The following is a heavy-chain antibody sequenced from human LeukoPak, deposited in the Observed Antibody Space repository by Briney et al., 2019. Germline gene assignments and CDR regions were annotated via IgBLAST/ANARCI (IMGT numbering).Heavy chain of an antibody. CDR1: GFTFSSYG. CDR2: ISYDGSNK. D-gene: IGHD4-23*01. V-gene: IGHV3-30*03. J-gene: IGHJ6*03. Sequence: GGSLRLSCAASGFTFSSYGMHWVRQAPGKGLEWVAVISYDGSNKYYADSVKGRFTISRDNSKNTLYLQMNSLRAEDTAVYYCARDFLSLGYSASKYYYYYYMDVWGKGTTVTVSS. CDR3: ARDFLSLGYSASKYYYYYYMDV.